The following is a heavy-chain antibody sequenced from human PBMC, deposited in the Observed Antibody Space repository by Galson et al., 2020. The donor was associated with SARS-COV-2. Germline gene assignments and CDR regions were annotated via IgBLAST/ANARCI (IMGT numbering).Heavy chain of an antibody. CDR1: GGSISSSSYY. D-gene: IGHD5-12*01. Sequence: SETLSLTCTVSGGSISSSSYYWGWIRQPPGKGLEWIGSIYYSGRTYYNPSLKSRVTISVDTSKNQFSLKLSSVTAADTAVYYCARDGQEWLRLDYWGQGTLGTVSS. CDR2: IYYSGRT. J-gene: IGHJ4*02. V-gene: IGHV4-39*07. CDR3: ARDGQEWLRLDY.